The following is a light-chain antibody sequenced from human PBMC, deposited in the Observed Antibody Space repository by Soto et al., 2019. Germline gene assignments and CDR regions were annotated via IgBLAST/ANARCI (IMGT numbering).Light chain of an antibody. J-gene: IGKJ4*01. CDR3: QQYKNWPLT. Sequence: ETVLTQSPGTLSLSPGDRATLSCRASQSVSSSYLAWYQQKPGQAPRLLIYGASTRATGFPARFSGSGSGTEFTLTISSLQSEDFAVYYCQQYKNWPLTFGGGTKVDIK. V-gene: IGKV3-15*01. CDR1: QSVSSSY. CDR2: GAS.